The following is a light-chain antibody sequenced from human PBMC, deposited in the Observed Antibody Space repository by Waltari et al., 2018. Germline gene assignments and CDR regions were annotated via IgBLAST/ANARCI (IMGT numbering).Light chain of an antibody. CDR1: SSDVGGYNY. J-gene: IGLJ2*01. Sequence: QSALTQPASVSGSPGQSITISCTGTSSDVGGYNYVSWHQQQPGQAPKLLIYDVSNRPSGVSNRFSGSKSGNTASLTISGLQAEDQDDYYCSSYTSSSAQVVFGGGTKLTVL. CDR3: SSYTSSSAQVV. CDR2: DVS. V-gene: IGLV2-14*01.